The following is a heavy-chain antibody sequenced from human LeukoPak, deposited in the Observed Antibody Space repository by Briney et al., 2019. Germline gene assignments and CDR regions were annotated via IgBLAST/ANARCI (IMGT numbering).Heavy chain of an antibody. D-gene: IGHD2-15*01. CDR3: ARDLYSYPYFDY. V-gene: IGHV3-48*03. Sequence: GRFTITRDNAKNSLYLQMNSMRAEDTAVYYCARDLYSYPYFDYGGQGTLVTVSS. J-gene: IGHJ4*02.